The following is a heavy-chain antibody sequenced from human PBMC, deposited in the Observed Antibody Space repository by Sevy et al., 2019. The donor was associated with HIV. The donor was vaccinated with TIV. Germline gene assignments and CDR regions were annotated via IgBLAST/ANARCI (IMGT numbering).Heavy chain of an antibody. D-gene: IGHD1-26*01. CDR2: IWYDGSNK. CDR3: ARVVGWELPNENYLDY. CDR1: GFTFSSYG. Sequence: GGSLRLSCAASGFTFSSYGMHWVHQAPGKGLEWVAVIWYDGSNKYYADSVKGRFTISRDNSKNTLYLQMNSLRAEDTAVYYCARVVGWELPNENYLDYWGQGTLVTVSS. V-gene: IGHV3-33*01. J-gene: IGHJ4*02.